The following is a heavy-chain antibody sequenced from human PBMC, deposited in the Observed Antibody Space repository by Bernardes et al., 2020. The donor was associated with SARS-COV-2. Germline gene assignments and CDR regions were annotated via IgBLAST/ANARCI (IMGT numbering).Heavy chain of an antibody. J-gene: IGHJ5*02. D-gene: IGHD4-17*01. CDR3: RIGHYADL. CDR1: EMSISNFW. Sequence: GWSLRLSCAVYEMSISNFWMSWVRQGPGKGLEWVAKIKKDGTVRDYVDTVKGRFSISRDNTRNQVYLQMNALRVEDTGTYYCRIGHYADLWGQGTLITVTS. CDR2: IKKDGTVR. V-gene: IGHV3-7*01.